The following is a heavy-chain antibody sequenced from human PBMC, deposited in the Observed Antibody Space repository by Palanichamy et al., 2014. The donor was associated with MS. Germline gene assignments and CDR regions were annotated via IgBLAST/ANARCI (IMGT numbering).Heavy chain of an antibody. J-gene: IGHJ4*02. V-gene: IGHV3-23*01. CDR2: ISGSGVST. CDR1: GFTFGSYP. CDR3: ANWFGELRFDY. Sequence: EVQLLESGGGLVHPGGSLRLSCAAAGFTFGSYPMSWVRQAPRKGLEWVSGISGSGVSTYYADSVKGRFTISRDNSKKTLYLQMNSLRVEDTALYYCANWFGELRFDYWGQGNLVTVSS. D-gene: IGHD3-10*01.